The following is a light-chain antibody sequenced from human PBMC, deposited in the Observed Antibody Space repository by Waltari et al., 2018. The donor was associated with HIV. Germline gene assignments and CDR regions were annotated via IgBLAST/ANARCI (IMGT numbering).Light chain of an antibody. CDR1: SIDVGTYNY. Sequence: QSALTQPPSASGSPGQSVTISCTGTSIDVGTYNYVSWYQQHPGKAPKLLIYEVIKRPVGVPDRFAGSKSGNTSSLTVSGLQAEDEADYYCSSYSNSKNLLFGGGTKLTVL. V-gene: IGLV2-8*01. CDR3: SSYSNSKNLL. J-gene: IGLJ2*01. CDR2: EVI.